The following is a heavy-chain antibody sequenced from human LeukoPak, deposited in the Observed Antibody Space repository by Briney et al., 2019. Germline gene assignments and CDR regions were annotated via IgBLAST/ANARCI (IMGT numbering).Heavy chain of an antibody. V-gene: IGHV4-39*07. Sequence: SETLSLTCTVSGGSISSSSYYWGWIRQPPGKGLEWIGSIYYRGSTYYNPSLKSRVTISLDTSKDQFSLKLSSVTAADTAVYYCAHGRGYSGYDLDYWGQGTLVTVSS. CDR3: AHGRGYSGYDLDY. CDR1: GGSISSSSYY. D-gene: IGHD5-12*01. J-gene: IGHJ4*02. CDR2: IYYRGST.